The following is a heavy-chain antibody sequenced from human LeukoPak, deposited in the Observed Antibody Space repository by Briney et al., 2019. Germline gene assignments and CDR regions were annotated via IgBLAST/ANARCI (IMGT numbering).Heavy chain of an antibody. Sequence: SETLSLTCAVSGGSISSSNWWSWVHQPPGKGLEWIGEIYHSGSTNYNPSLKSRVTISVDTSKNRFFLKLSSVTAADTAVYYCARVVRWGSSGSPYYCYGMDVWGQGTTVTVSS. J-gene: IGHJ6*02. CDR3: ARVVRWGSSGSPYYCYGMDV. CDR2: IYHSGST. CDR1: GGSISSSNW. V-gene: IGHV4-4*02. D-gene: IGHD1-26*01.